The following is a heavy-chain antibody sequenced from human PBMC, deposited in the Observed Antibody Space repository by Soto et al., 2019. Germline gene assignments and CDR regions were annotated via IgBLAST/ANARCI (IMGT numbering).Heavy chain of an antibody. V-gene: IGHV4-59*01. CDR2: VSHSGST. D-gene: IGHD2-21*01. J-gene: IGHJ4*01. CDR3: ARDYLRALDY. Sequence: SETLSLTCTVSGGSISSNYWSWIRQPPGKGLKWLGYVSHSGSTNYNPSLKSRVTISRDTSKNQLSLKLTSVTAADTAVYYCARDYLRALDYWGHGTLVT. CDR1: GGSISSNY.